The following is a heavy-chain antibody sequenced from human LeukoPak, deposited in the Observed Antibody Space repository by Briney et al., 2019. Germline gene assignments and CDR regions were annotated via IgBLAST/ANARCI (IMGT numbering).Heavy chain of an antibody. D-gene: IGHD1-26*01. V-gene: IGHV4-59*01. CDR1: GDSITTYY. CDR3: AREKGGKRFDL. J-gene: IGHJ5*02. Sequence: SETLSLTCSVSGDSITTYYWTWIRQSPGKGQEWIGYVYYNVNTNYNPSLKSRVTISVDTSKNQFFLRLTSVTAADTAVYYCAREKGGKRFDLWGQGTLVMVSS. CDR2: VYYNVNT.